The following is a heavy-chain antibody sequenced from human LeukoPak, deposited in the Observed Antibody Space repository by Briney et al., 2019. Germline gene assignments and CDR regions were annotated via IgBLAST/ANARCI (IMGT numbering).Heavy chain of an antibody. J-gene: IGHJ4*02. CDR1: GFTFSSYA. Sequence: GGSLRLSCAASGFTFSSYAMSWVRQAPGKGLEWVSAISGSGGSTYYADSVKGRFTISRDNSKNTLYLQMNSLRVEDTALYYCAKDARGAGGFDYWGQGTLVTVSS. V-gene: IGHV3-23*01. CDR3: AKDARGAGGFDY. CDR2: ISGSGGST. D-gene: IGHD1-26*01.